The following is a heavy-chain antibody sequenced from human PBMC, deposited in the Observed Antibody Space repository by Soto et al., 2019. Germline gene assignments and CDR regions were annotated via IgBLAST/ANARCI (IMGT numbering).Heavy chain of an antibody. Sequence: QVQLQESGPGLVKPSETLSLTCTVSGGSVSSNSYYWSWIRQPPGKGLEWIGYISYSGSTNYNPSPKSRITLAEDTSTNQFSLRLSSVTAPDTAVYYCATYYDIFQYWGQGTLVTVSS. CDR1: GGSVSSNSYY. D-gene: IGHD3-9*01. J-gene: IGHJ4*02. V-gene: IGHV4-61*01. CDR3: ATYYDIFQY. CDR2: ISYSGST.